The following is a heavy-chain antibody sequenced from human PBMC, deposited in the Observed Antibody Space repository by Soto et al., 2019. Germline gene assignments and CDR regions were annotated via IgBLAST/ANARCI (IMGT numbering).Heavy chain of an antibody. J-gene: IGHJ4*02. CDR2: IIPIFCTA. V-gene: IGHV1-69*13. D-gene: IGHD3-22*01. CDR3: ARALDYYDSSGYYSNFDY. CDR1: GGTFSSYA. Sequence: VKVSCKASGGTFSSYAISWVRQAPGQGLEWMGGIIPIFCTANYAHKFQGRVTITADESTSTAYMERSSLRSEDTAVYYCARALDYYDSSGYYSNFDYWGQGTLVTVSS.